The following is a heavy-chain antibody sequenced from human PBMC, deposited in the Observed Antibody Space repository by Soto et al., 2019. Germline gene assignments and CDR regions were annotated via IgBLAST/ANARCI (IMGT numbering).Heavy chain of an antibody. CDR1: GFTFSSYG. V-gene: IGHV3-30*18. CDR2: ISYDGSNK. D-gene: IGHD3-16*01. J-gene: IGHJ4*02. Sequence: QVQLVESGGGVLQPGRSLRLSCAASGFTFSSYGMHWVRQAPGKGLEWVAVISYDGSNKYYADSVKGRFTISRDNSKNTLYLQMNSLRAEDTAVYYCAKDRGWGYVWGSPDYWGQGTLVTVSS. CDR3: AKDRGWGYVWGSPDY.